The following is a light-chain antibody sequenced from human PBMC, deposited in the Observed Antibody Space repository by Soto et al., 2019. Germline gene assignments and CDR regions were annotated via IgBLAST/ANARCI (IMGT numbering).Light chain of an antibody. CDR2: DVS. Sequence: DIQMTQSPSTLSASIGDRVTITCRASESISSWLAWYQQKPGKAPKLLIYDVSSLERGVPSRFRGSGSGTEFTLTISSLQPDDFATYYCQQYDTYSRTFGQGNKVDIK. CDR3: QQYDTYSRT. J-gene: IGKJ1*01. CDR1: ESISSW. V-gene: IGKV1-5*01.